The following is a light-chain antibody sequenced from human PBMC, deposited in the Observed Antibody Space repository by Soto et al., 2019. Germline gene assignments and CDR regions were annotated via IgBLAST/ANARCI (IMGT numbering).Light chain of an antibody. J-gene: IGKJ2*01. CDR2: TAS. Sequence: DIRMTQSPSTLSASVGDTVAITCRASQTVMNWLAWYQQKPGKAPRLLIYTASKLESGVPSRFSGSGSGTEFTLTICSLQPDDFATYYSYLYTFGQGTKLEI. CDR3: YLYT. V-gene: IGKV1-5*03. CDR1: QTVMNW.